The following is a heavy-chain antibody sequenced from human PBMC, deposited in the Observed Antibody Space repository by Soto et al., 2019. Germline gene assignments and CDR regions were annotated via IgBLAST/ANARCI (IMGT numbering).Heavy chain of an antibody. V-gene: IGHV3-23*01. CDR3: AKSTYCAGDCYSKDFDA. Sequence: DVQLLESGGGLVQPGGSLRLSCAVSGVTLSDYAMSWVRQAPGEGLEWVSSIRLAAGNTHYADSVRGRFTISRDNLKNILYLQMNYLRAEDTALYSCAKSTYCAGDCYSKDFDAWGQGTLVTVS. CDR1: GVTLSDYA. D-gene: IGHD2-21*02. J-gene: IGHJ4*02. CDR2: IRLAAGNT.